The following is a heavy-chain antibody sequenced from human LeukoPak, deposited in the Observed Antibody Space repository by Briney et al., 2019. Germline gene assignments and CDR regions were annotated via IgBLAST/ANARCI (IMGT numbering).Heavy chain of an antibody. CDR2: ISSSSTYI. D-gene: IGHD6-19*01. CDR1: GFTFSGNS. CDR3: AKGEGSGWYGVYYFDY. J-gene: IGHJ4*02. Sequence: PGGSLRLSCAASGFTFSGNSMNWVRQAPGKGLEWVSAISSSSTYIYYGDSVKGRFTISRDNAKNSVYLQMNSLRAEDTAVYYCAKGEGSGWYGVYYFDYWGQGTLVTVSS. V-gene: IGHV3-21*01.